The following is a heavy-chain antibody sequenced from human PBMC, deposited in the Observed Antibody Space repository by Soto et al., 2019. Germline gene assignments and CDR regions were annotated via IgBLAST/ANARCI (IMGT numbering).Heavy chain of an antibody. Sequence: QVQLQESGPGLVKPSETLSLTCTVSGGSVSSGSYYWSWIRQPAGKGLEWIGYFYYIGSTNYNPSLKSRVTISADTSKNHFSLKLSSVTAADTAVYYCARLDASYYDSSGYYAFEYWGQGTLATVSS. J-gene: IGHJ4*02. CDR2: FYYIGST. D-gene: IGHD3-22*01. CDR3: ARLDASYYDSSGYYAFEY. CDR1: GGSVSSGSYY. V-gene: IGHV4-61*03.